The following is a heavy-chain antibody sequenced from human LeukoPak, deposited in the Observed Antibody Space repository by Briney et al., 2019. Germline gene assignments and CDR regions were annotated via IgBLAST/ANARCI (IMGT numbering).Heavy chain of an antibody. D-gene: IGHD6-13*01. CDR3: AKDLGAAAASANWFDP. CDR2: IYSGGST. CDR1: GLTVSSNY. J-gene: IGHJ5*02. Sequence: GGSLRLSCAASGLTVSSNYMSWVRQAPGKGLEWVSVIYSGGSTYYADSVKGRFTISRDNSKSTLYLQMNSLRAEDTAVYYCAKDLGAAAASANWFDPWGQGTLVTVSS. V-gene: IGHV3-53*01.